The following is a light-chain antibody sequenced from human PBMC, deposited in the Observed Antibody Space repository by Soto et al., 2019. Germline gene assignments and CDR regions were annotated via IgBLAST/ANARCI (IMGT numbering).Light chain of an antibody. CDR1: SSDVGGYNY. J-gene: IGLJ2*01. V-gene: IGLV2-14*01. Sequence: QSALTQPASVSGSPGQSITISCTGTSSDVGGYNYVSWYQQHPGKAPKLMIYEVSNRPSGVSNRFSGSKSGNTASLTISGLQAEDEADYYCSSYTSSSTRHVAFGGGTKLTVL. CDR2: EVS. CDR3: SSYTSSSTRHVA.